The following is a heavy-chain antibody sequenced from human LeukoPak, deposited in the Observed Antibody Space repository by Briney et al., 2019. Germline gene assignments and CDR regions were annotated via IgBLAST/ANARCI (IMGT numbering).Heavy chain of an antibody. V-gene: IGHV1-58*02. CDR1: GFTFTSSA. D-gene: IGHD6-19*01. CDR2: IVVGSGNT. Sequence: SVKVSCKASGFTFTSSAMQWVRQARGQRLEWIGWIVVGSGNTNYAQKFQERVTITRNTSISTAYMELSSLRSEDTAVYYCARGSQIYSSGWFPYYYYYYMDVWGKGTTVAVSS. CDR3: ARGSQIYSSGWFPYYYYYYMDV. J-gene: IGHJ6*03.